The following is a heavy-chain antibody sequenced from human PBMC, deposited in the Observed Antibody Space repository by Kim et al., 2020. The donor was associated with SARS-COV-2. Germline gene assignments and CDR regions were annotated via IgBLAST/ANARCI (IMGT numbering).Heavy chain of an antibody. D-gene: IGHD2-2*01. Sequence: FTISRDNSKNTLYLQMNSLRAEDTAVYYCAKDLVVVPAANYYYYYGMDVWGQGTTVTVSS. CDR3: AKDLVVVPAANYYYYYGMDV. J-gene: IGHJ6*02. V-gene: IGHV3-33*06.